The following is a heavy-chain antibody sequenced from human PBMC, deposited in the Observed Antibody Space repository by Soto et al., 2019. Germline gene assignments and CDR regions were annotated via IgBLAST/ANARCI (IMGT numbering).Heavy chain of an antibody. CDR2: INGDASYT. Sequence: EVQLVESGGGLVQPGGSLRLSCAASGFTFSSYWMHWLRQVPGKGLVWVSRINGDASYTNYADSVKGRFTISRDNAKNKRYLQMNSLRAEDTAVYYCARERGGYSSDFWGQGTLVTVSS. CDR1: GFTFSSYW. V-gene: IGHV3-74*01. CDR3: ARERGGYSSDF. J-gene: IGHJ4*02. D-gene: IGHD2-15*01.